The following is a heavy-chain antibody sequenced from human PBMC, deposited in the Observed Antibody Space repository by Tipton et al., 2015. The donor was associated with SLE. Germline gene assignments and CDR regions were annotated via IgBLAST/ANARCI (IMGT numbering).Heavy chain of an antibody. J-gene: IGHJ6*02. CDR2: INHSGST. Sequence: TLSLTCAVYGGSFSGYYWSWIRQPPGKGLEWIGEINHSGSTNYNPSLKSRVTISVDTSKNQFSLKLSSVTAADTAVYYCARGSITITMVPYGMDVWGQGTTVTVSS. V-gene: IGHV4-34*01. CDR1: GGSFSGYY. D-gene: IGHD3-10*01. CDR3: ARGSITITMVPYGMDV.